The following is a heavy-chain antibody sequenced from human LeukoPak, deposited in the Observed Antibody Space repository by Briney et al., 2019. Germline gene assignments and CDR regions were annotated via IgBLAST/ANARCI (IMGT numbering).Heavy chain of an antibody. Sequence: GGSLRLSCAASGFTFSTYDMSWVRQAPGKGLEWVSAISGSGGSTFYADSVKGRFTISRDNSKNTLYLQMNSLRAEDTAVYYCAKENWAYNWKYDSSASGIKYWGQGTLVTVSS. D-gene: IGHD3-22*01. J-gene: IGHJ4*02. CDR1: GFTFSTYD. V-gene: IGHV3-23*01. CDR3: AKENWAYNWKYDSSASGIKY. CDR2: ISGSGGST.